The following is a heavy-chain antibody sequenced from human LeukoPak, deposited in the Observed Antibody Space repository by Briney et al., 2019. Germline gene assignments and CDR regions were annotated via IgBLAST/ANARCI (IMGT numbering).Heavy chain of an antibody. Sequence: ASVNVSCKASVYTFTIYGISWVRQAPGQGLEWMGWISAYNGNTNYAQKLQGRVTMTTDTSTSTAYMELRSLRSDDTAVYYCARVPLYGYYYMDVWGKGTTVTVSS. D-gene: IGHD3-16*01. CDR1: VYTFTIYG. CDR3: ARVPLYGYYYMDV. V-gene: IGHV1-18*01. J-gene: IGHJ6*03. CDR2: ISAYNGNT.